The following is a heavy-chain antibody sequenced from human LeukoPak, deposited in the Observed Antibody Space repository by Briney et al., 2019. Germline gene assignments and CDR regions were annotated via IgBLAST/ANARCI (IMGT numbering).Heavy chain of an antibody. CDR2: IISDGSTT. J-gene: IGHJ4*02. Sequence: GGSLRLSFAASGFTFSSHWMHWVRQAPGKGLVWVSRIISDGSTTNYADSVKGRFTISRDNAKNTLYLQMYSLRAEDTAVYYCARGHVPGSDRHWDYWGQGILVTVSS. CDR3: ARGHVPGSDRHWDY. D-gene: IGHD3-10*01. V-gene: IGHV3-74*01. CDR1: GFTFSSHW.